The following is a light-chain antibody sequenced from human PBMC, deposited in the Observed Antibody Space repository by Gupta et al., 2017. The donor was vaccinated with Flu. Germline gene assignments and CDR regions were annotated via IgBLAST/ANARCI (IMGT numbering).Light chain of an antibody. Sequence: QSALTQPRSVSGSPGQSVTISCTGSSSDVGGYSYVSWYQQYPGKAPNLLIYEVTKRPSGVPDRFSASKTGNTASLTVSGLQADDEADYYCSSYAGSYTFWVFGGGTKLTVL. CDR1: SSDVGGYSY. CDR3: SSYAGSYTFWV. J-gene: IGLJ3*02. CDR2: EVT. V-gene: IGLV2-11*01.